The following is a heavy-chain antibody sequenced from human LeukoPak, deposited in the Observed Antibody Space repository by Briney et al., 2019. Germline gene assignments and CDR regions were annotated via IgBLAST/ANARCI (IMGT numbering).Heavy chain of an antibody. D-gene: IGHD4-17*01. CDR3: ARATVTTLSFDY. Sequence: GGSLRLSCAASGXTFDDYGMSWVRQAPGKGLEWVSGINWNGGSTGYADSVKGRFTISRDNAKNSLYLQMNSLRAEDTALYYCARATVTTLSFDYWGQGTLVTVSS. J-gene: IGHJ4*02. V-gene: IGHV3-20*04. CDR2: INWNGGST. CDR1: GXTFDDYG.